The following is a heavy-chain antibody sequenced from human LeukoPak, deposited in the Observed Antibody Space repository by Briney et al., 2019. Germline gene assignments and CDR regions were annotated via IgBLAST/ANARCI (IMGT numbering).Heavy chain of an antibody. CDR1: GGSISSSSHY. D-gene: IGHD1-26*01. CDR3: ATTTIRLGY. V-gene: IGHV4-39*07. Sequence: SETLSLTCAVSGGSISSSSHYWGWIRQPPGKGLEWIGSIYYIGSTYYNPSLKSRVTISVDTSKNQFSLKLSSVTAADTAVYYCATTTIRLGYWGQGTLVTVSS. CDR2: IYYIGST. J-gene: IGHJ4*02.